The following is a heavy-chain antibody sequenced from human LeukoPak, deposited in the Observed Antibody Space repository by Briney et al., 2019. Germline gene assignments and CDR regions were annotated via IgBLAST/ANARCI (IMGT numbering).Heavy chain of an antibody. V-gene: IGHV4-59*12. D-gene: IGHD4-11*01. Sequence: SETLSLTCTVSGGSISSYYWSWIRQPPGKGLEWIGYIYYSGSTNHNPSLKSRVTISIDTSKNQFSLKLSSVTAADTAVYYCARARQDYSNYVGYYYYMDVWGKGTTVTVSS. CDR2: IYYSGST. J-gene: IGHJ6*03. CDR1: GGSISSYY. CDR3: ARARQDYSNYVGYYYYMDV.